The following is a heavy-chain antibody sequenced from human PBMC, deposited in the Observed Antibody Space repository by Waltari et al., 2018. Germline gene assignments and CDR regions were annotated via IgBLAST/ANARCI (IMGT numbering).Heavy chain of an antibody. CDR2: INSDGSST. CDR1: GFPFSSYW. J-gene: IGHJ4*02. Sequence: EVQLVESGGGLVQPGGSLRLSCAASGFPFSSYWMHWVRQAPGKGRVWVSRINSDGSSTSYADSVKGRFTISRDNAKNTLYLQMNSLRAEDTAVYYCARGGGSYGGYWGQGTLVTVSS. D-gene: IGHD1-26*01. CDR3: ARGGGSYGGY. V-gene: IGHV3-74*01.